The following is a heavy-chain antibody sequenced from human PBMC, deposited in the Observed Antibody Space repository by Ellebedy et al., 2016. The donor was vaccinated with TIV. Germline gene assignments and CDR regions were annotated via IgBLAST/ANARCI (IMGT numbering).Heavy chain of an antibody. CDR3: AKAPTAIFAHFYYYYYYMDV. D-gene: IGHD2-21*02. CDR2: ISGSGGST. J-gene: IGHJ6*03. V-gene: IGHV3-23*01. Sequence: GGSLRLSXAASGFTFSSYAMSWVRQAPGRRLEWVSAISGSGGSTHYVDSVRGRFTNSRDNSKNTLYLQMTSLRAEDTAVYYCAKAPTAIFAHFYYYYYYMDVWGKGTTVTVSS. CDR1: GFTFSSYA.